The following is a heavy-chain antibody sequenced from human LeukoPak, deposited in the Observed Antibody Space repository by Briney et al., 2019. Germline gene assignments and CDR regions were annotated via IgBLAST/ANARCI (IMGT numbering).Heavy chain of an antibody. D-gene: IGHD4-17*01. V-gene: IGHV3-7*01. Sequence: PGGSLRLSCATSGFTFSTYWMTWVRQAPGKGLEWVANIKQDGSEKYYVDSVKGRFTISRDNTKNSLYLQMNSLRAEDTAVYSCARDQGTTVTSYAFDIWGQGTMVTVSS. CDR3: ARDQGTTVTSYAFDI. CDR1: GFTFSTYW. CDR2: IKQDGSEK. J-gene: IGHJ3*02.